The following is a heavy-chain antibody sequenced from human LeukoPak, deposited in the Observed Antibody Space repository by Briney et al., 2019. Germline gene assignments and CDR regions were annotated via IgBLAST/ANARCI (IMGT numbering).Heavy chain of an antibody. Sequence: PGGSLRLSCAASGFTFDDYAMHWVRQAPGKGLEWVSGISWNSGSIGYADSVKGRFTISRDNAKNSLYLQMNSLRAEDTAVYYCAATQDSSGSDPFDYWGQGTLVTVSS. CDR2: ISWNSGSI. CDR3: AATQDSSGSDPFDY. CDR1: GFTFDDYA. V-gene: IGHV3-9*01. D-gene: IGHD3-22*01. J-gene: IGHJ4*02.